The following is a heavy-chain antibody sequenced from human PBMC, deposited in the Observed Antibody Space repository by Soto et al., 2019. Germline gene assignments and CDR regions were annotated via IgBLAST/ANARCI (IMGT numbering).Heavy chain of an antibody. CDR1: GYTFTGYY. J-gene: IGHJ4*02. D-gene: IGHD2-15*01. CDR3: VREAGYCSGGSCLYY. V-gene: IGHV1-2*04. CDR2: INPNSGGT. Sequence: ASVKVSCEASGYTFTGYYMHWVRQAPGQGLEWMGWINPNSGGTNYAQKFQGWVTMTRDTSISTAYMELSRLRSDDTAVYYCVREAGYCSGGSCLYYWGQGTLVTVSS.